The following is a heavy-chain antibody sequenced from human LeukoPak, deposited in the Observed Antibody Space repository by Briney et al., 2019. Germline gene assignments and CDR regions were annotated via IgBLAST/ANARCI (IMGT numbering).Heavy chain of an antibody. CDR3: ARECAVAGTIDY. CDR2: INPSGGST. J-gene: IGHJ4*02. V-gene: IGHV1-46*01. CDR1: GYTFTSYY. D-gene: IGHD6-19*01. Sequence: ASVKVSCKASGYTFTSYYMHWVRQAPGQGLEWMGIINPSGGSTSYAQKFQGRVTMTRDMSTSTVYMELSSLRSEDTAVYYCARECAVAGTIDYWGQGTLVTVSS.